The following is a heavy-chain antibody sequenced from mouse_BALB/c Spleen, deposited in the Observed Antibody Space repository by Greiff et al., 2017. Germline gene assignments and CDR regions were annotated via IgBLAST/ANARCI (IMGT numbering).Heavy chain of an antibody. CDR1: GYSITSDYA. CDR2: ISYSGST. Sequence: EVMLVESGPGLVKPSQSLSLTCTVTGYSITSDYAWNWIRQFPGNKLEWMGYISYSGSTSYNPSLKSRISITRDTSKNQFFLQLNSVTTEDTATYYCARWGYYGSSPLAYWGQGTLVTVSA. V-gene: IGHV3-2*02. J-gene: IGHJ3*01. D-gene: IGHD1-1*01. CDR3: ARWGYYGSSPLAY.